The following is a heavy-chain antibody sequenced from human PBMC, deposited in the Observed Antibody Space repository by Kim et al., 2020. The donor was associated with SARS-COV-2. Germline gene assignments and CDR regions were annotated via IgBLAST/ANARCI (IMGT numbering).Heavy chain of an antibody. J-gene: IGHJ4*02. CDR2: IIPIFGTA. CDR1: GGTFSSYA. V-gene: IGHV1-69*13. D-gene: IGHD6-13*01. Sequence: SVKVSCKASGGTFSSYAISWVRQAPGQGLEWMGGIIPIFGTANYAQKFQGRVTITADESTSTAYMELSSLRSEDTAVYYCVSIAAAGAPSDYWGQGTLVTVSS. CDR3: VSIAAAGAPSDY.